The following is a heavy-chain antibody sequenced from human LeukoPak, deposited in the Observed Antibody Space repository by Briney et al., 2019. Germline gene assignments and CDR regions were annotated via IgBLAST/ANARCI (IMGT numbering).Heavy chain of an antibody. CDR2: VNHSGST. CDR1: GGSFSGYY. V-gene: IGHV4-34*01. D-gene: IGHD3-10*01. CDR3: ARHAPPGEGNWFDP. J-gene: IGHJ5*02. Sequence: PSETLSLTCAVYGGSFSGYYWSWIRQPPGKGLEWIGEVNHSGSTNYNPSLKSRVTMSVDTSKNQFSLELSSVTAADTAVYYCARHAPPGEGNWFDPWGQGTLVTVSS.